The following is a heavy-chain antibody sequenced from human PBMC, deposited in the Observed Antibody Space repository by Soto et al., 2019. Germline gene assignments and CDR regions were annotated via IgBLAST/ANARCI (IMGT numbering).Heavy chain of an antibody. CDR2: ISYDGSNK. V-gene: IGHV3-30*18. CDR1: GFTFSSYG. D-gene: IGHD3-3*01. J-gene: IGHJ4*02. CDR3: AKWKTASLRFLEWFPEPRAPDY. Sequence: GGSLRLSCAASGFTFSSYGMHWVRQAPGKGLEWVAVISYDGSNKYYADPVKGRFTISRDNSKNTLYLQMNSLRAEDTAVYYCAKWKTASLRFLEWFPEPRAPDYWGQTTLVTISS.